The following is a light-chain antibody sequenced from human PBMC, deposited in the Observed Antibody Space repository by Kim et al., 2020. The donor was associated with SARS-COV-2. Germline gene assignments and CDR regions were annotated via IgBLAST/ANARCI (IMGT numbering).Light chain of an antibody. CDR3: QQYDTYWT. Sequence: DIEMTQSPSTLSASVGDRVTITCRASQSISNWLAWYQQKPGKAPNLLIYDASTLESGVPSRFSGGGSGTEFTLTISSLQPDDFATYYCQQYDTYWTFGQGTKVDIK. V-gene: IGKV1-5*01. J-gene: IGKJ1*01. CDR2: DAS. CDR1: QSISNW.